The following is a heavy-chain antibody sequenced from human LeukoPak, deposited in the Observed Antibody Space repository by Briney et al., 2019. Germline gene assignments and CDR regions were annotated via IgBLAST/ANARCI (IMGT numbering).Heavy chain of an antibody. CDR2: TNPNSGGT. D-gene: IGHD3-22*01. Sequence: ASVKVSCKASGYTFTGYYMHWVRQAPGQGLEWMGWTNPNSGGTNYAQKFQGRVTMTRDTSISTAYMELSRLRSDDTAVYYCASDYYDSSGYSADWGQGTLVTVSS. CDR3: ASDYYDSSGYSAD. V-gene: IGHV1-2*02. CDR1: GYTFTGYY. J-gene: IGHJ4*02.